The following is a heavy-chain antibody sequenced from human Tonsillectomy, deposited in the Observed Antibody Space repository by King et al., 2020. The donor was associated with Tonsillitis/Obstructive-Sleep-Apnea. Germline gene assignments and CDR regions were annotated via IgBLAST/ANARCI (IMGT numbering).Heavy chain of an antibody. Sequence: QLQESGPGLVKPSETLSLTCTVSGGSISSYYWSWIRQPPGKGLEWIGDIYYSGSTNYNPSLKSRVTISVDTSKNQFSLKLSAVTAADTAVYYCARLGPYGGKGVQAFDIWGQGTMVTVSS. J-gene: IGHJ3*02. CDR2: IYYSGST. CDR1: GGSISSYY. CDR3: ARLGPYGGKGVQAFDI. V-gene: IGHV4-59*08. D-gene: IGHD4-23*01.